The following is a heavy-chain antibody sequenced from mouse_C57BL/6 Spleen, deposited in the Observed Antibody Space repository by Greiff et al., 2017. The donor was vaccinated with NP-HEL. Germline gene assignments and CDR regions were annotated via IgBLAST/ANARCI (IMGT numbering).Heavy chain of an antibody. J-gene: IGHJ2*01. Sequence: VQLVESGAELVKPGASVKMSCKASGYTFTSYWITWVKQRPGQGLEWIGDIYPGSGSTNYNEKFKSKATLTVDTSSSTAYMQLSSLTSEDSAVYYCARGGYDYDPFDYWGQGTTLTVSS. CDR1: GYTFTSYW. CDR3: ARGGYDYDPFDY. D-gene: IGHD2-4*01. CDR2: IYPGSGST. V-gene: IGHV1-55*01.